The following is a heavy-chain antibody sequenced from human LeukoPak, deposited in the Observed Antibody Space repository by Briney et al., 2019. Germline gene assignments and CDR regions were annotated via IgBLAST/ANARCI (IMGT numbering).Heavy chain of an antibody. V-gene: IGHV5-51*01. J-gene: IGHJ4*02. Sequence: GESLKISCKASGYSFNSYWMGWVRQMPGKGLEWMGIIYPGDSETRDSPSVQGRVTISVDRSSTTTFLQWSSLEASDSGVYFCTRSYCSTGSCSRDYWGQGTLVTVSS. CDR1: GYSFNSYW. CDR3: TRSYCSTGSCSRDY. D-gene: IGHD2-15*01. CDR2: IYPGDSET.